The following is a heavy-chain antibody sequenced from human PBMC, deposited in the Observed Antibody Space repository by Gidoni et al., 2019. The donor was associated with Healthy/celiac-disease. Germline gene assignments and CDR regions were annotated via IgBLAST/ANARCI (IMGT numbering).Heavy chain of an antibody. D-gene: IGHD1-26*01. J-gene: IGHJ4*02. CDR2: VNPNSGGT. CDR3: ARAPLPWVY. Sequence: QVQLVQSGAEVKKPGATVKVSCKASGYTFTGYYLHGVRQAPGQGLEWMGWVNPNSGGTNYAQKFQGRVTMTRDTSISTAYMELIRLRSDDTAVYYCARAPLPWVYWGQGTLVTVSS. CDR1: GYTFTGYY. V-gene: IGHV1-2*02.